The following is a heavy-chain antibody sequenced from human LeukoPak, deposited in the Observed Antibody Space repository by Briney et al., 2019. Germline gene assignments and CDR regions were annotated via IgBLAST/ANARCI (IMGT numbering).Heavy chain of an antibody. V-gene: IGHV1-18*01. CDR1: GYTFTSYG. CDR2: ISAYNGNT. J-gene: IGHJ4*02. CDR3: ARIHPHQKNGDY. D-gene: IGHD2-2*01. Sequence: ASVKVSCRASGYTFTSYGISWVRQAPGQGLEWMGWISAYNGNTNYAQKLQGRVTMTTDTSTSTAYMELRSLRSDDTAVYYCARIHPHQKNGDYWGQGTLVTVSS.